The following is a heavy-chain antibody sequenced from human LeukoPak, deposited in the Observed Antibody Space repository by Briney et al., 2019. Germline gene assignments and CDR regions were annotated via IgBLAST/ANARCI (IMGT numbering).Heavy chain of an antibody. CDR2: IYTSGST. J-gene: IGHJ4*02. V-gene: IGHV4-4*07. CDR1: GGSISSYY. Sequence: SETLSLTCTVSGGSISSYYWSWIRQPAGKGLEWIGRIYTSGSTNYNPSLKSRVTMSVDTSKNQFSLKLSSVTAADTAVYYCARDRQQLVRGDHFDYWGQGTLVTVSS. D-gene: IGHD6-13*01. CDR3: ARDRQQLVRGDHFDY.